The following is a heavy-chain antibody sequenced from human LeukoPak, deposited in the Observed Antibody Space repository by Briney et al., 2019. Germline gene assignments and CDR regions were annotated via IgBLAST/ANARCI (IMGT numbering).Heavy chain of an antibody. Sequence: SETLSLTCTVSGGSISSGGYYWSWIRQPPGKGLEWIGRIYTSGGTNYNPSLKSRVTISVDTSKNQFSLKLSSVTAADTAVYYCAGYSGSSPVFDYWGQGTLVTVSS. CDR1: GGSISSGGYY. J-gene: IGHJ4*02. D-gene: IGHD1-26*01. V-gene: IGHV4-61*02. CDR2: IYTSGGT. CDR3: AGYSGSSPVFDY.